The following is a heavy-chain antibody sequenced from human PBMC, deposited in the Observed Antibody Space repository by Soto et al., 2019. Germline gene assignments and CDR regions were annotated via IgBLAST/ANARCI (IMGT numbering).Heavy chain of an antibody. J-gene: IGHJ4*02. CDR2: IHDTGST. Sequence: QVQLQESGPGLVKPSETLSLTCTVSGASIFSYYWTWIRQPPGKGLEWIGYIHDTGSTNYNPSLNSPGTISVDTSNTQCTVELSFATAADTAVYYWASLWERADYVWESYRASVCDYWGQGPLVTVSS. D-gene: IGHD3-16*02. CDR1: GASIFSYY. CDR3: ASLWERADYVWESYRASVCDY. V-gene: IGHV4-59*08.